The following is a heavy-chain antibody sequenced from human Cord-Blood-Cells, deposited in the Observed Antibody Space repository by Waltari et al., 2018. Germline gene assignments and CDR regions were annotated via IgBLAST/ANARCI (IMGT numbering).Heavy chain of an antibody. CDR1: GFTFINAW. Sequence: EVQLVESGGGLVKLGGSLRLSCAASGFTFINAWMSWVCQAPGKGLEWVGRIKSKTDGGTTDYAAPVKGRFTISRDDSKNTLYLQMNSLKTEDTAVYYCTTEVYSSSWYWGQGTLVTVSS. CDR2: IKSKTDGGTT. J-gene: IGHJ4*02. V-gene: IGHV3-15*01. D-gene: IGHD6-13*01. CDR3: TTEVYSSSWY.